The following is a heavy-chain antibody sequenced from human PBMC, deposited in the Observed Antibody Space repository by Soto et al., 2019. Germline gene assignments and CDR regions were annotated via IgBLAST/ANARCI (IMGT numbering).Heavy chain of an antibody. Sequence: HPGGSLRLSCAASGFTFSSYSMNWVRQAPGKGLEWVSYISSSSSTIYYADSVKGRFTISRDNAKNSLYLQMNSLRDEDTAVYYCARDSLPYDILTGDYLGDTYYYYGMDVWGQGTTVTVSS. V-gene: IGHV3-48*02. D-gene: IGHD3-9*01. J-gene: IGHJ6*02. CDR1: GFTFSSYS. CDR2: ISSSSSTI. CDR3: ARDSLPYDILTGDYLGDTYYYYGMDV.